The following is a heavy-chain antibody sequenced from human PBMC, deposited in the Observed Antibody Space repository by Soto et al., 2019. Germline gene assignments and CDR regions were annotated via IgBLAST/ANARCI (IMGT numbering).Heavy chain of an antibody. CDR2: IIPIFGTA. Sequence: ASVKVSCKASGGTFSSYAISWVRQAPGQGLEWMGGIIPIFGTANYAQKFQGRVTITADESTSTAYMELSSLRSEDTAVYYCGRARTGTTDYYYYYGMDVWGQGTTVTVSS. CDR1: GGTFSSYA. CDR3: GRARTGTTDYYYYYGMDV. V-gene: IGHV1-69*13. D-gene: IGHD1-7*01. J-gene: IGHJ6*02.